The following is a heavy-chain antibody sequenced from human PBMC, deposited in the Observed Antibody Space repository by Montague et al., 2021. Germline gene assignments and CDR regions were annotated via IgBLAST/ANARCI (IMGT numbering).Heavy chain of an antibody. V-gene: IGHV4-31*03. Sequence: TLSLTCSVSGGSISSGGFYWSWIRQPPGKGPEWIGSFYDSGSTNYNPSLKSRLTLSRDTSKNPVSLRLTSVTAAETAVYYCARSGGYCSRGRCDTFDCWGQGTMVTVSS. CDR2: FYDSGST. J-gene: IGHJ4*02. CDR1: GGSISSGGFY. D-gene: IGHD2-15*01. CDR3: ARSGGYCSRGRCDTFDC.